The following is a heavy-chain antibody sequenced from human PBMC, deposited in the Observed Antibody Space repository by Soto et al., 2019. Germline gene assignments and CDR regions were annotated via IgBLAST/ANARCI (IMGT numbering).Heavy chain of an antibody. CDR1: GGSISSRDSY. Sequence: SETLSLTCTVSGGSISSRDSYWGWIRQPPGEGLEWIGSFHYSGSTYYNPSLKSRVTISVDTSKNQLSLRVTSVTAADTAGYYCARGFGRSHFDYWGQGTLVTVSS. J-gene: IGHJ4*02. V-gene: IGHV4-39*01. CDR3: ARGFGRSHFDY. CDR2: FHYSGST. D-gene: IGHD3-16*01.